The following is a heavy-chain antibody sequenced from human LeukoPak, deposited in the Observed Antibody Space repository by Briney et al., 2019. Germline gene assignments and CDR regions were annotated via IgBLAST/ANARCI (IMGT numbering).Heavy chain of an antibody. J-gene: IGHJ5*02. V-gene: IGHV5-51*01. CDR1: GYSFTNYW. Sequence: GESLKISCKGSGYSFTNYWIGWVRQMPGKGLEWMGIIYPGDSDTRYSPSFQGQVIISADKSISTAYLQWSSLKASDTAMYYCARRGDRGGGSPVGWFDPWGQGTLVTVSS. CDR3: ARRGDRGGGSPVGWFDP. D-gene: IGHD2-15*01. CDR2: IYPGDSDT.